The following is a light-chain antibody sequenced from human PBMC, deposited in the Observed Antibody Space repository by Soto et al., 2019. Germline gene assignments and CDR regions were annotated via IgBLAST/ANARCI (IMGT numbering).Light chain of an antibody. CDR2: DTY. CDR1: QSVDRY. Sequence: EVVLTQSPDTLSLSPGGTATLSCRASQSVDRYVAWYQQKLGQAPRLLIYDTYTRATGVGARFTGSGSATDFSLTIPSLEPEDFAVYFCQQRGKWPSTFGPGTKVEMK. J-gene: IGKJ2*02. V-gene: IGKV3-11*01. CDR3: QQRGKWPST.